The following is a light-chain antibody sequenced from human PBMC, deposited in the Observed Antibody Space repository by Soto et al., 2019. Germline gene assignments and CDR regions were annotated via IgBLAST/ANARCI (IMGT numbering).Light chain of an antibody. J-gene: IGKJ3*01. Sequence: DIVMTQSPDSLAVSLGERATINCKSTQSVLYSSNNKNYLAWYQQKPGQPPKLLIYWASARESGVPDRFSGSGSGTDFTLTISSLQAEDVAVYYCQQYFSSPFTFGPGTKVTLK. CDR1: QSVLYSSNNKNY. CDR3: QQYFSSPFT. CDR2: WAS. V-gene: IGKV4-1*01.